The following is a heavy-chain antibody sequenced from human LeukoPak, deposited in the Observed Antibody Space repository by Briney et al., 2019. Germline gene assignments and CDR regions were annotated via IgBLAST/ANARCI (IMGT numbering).Heavy chain of an antibody. D-gene: IGHD6-13*01. Sequence: GASVKVSCKASGYTFTGYYMHWVRQAPGQGLEWMGWINPNSGGTNYAQKFQGRVTVTRDTSISTAYMELSRLRSDDTAVYYCAREDSSSWYLGYYYYYMDVWGKGTTVTVSS. CDR2: INPNSGGT. CDR3: AREDSSSWYLGYYYYYMDV. V-gene: IGHV1-2*02. J-gene: IGHJ6*03. CDR1: GYTFTGYY.